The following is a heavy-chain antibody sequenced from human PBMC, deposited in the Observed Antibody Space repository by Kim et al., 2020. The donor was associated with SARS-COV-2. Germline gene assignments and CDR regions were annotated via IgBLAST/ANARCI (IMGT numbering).Heavy chain of an antibody. D-gene: IGHD2-2*01. V-gene: IGHV3-48*01. CDR3: RGVVPATQSYNIDV. J-gene: IGHJ4*03. Sequence: GGSLRLSCAASGFTFSTYAMSWVRQAPGKGLEWVSYISRSGGSIYYADSVKGRFTTSRDNAKKSLYLQMNSLRVEDTAVYYCRGVVPATQSYNIDVWGHGTLVTVSS. CDR1: GFTFSTYA. CDR2: ISRSGGSI.